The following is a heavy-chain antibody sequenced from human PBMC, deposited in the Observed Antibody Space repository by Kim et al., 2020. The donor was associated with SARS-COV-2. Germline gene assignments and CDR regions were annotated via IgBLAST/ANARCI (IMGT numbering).Heavy chain of an antibody. J-gene: IGHJ4*02. CDR1: GFTFTSSA. D-gene: IGHD3-10*01. CDR3: AAGITMVRGPYFDY. V-gene: IGHV1-58*01. Sequence: SVKVSCKASGFTFTSSAVQWVRQARGQRLEWIRWIVVGSGNTNYAQKFQERVTITRDMSTSTAYMELSSLRSEDTAVYYCAAGITMVRGPYFDYWGQGTLVTVSP. CDR2: IVVGSGNT.